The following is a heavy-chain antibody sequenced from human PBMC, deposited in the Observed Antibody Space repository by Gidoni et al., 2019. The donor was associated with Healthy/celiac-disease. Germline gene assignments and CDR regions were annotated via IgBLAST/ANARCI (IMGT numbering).Heavy chain of an antibody. V-gene: IGHV4-34*01. CDR1: GGSFSGYY. J-gene: IGHJ5*02. D-gene: IGHD1-26*01. Sequence: QVQLQQWGAGLFKPSETLSLTCAVYGGSFSGYYWSWIRQPPGKGLEWIGEINHSGSTNYNPALKSRVTISVDTSKNQFSLKLSSVTAADTAVYYCARVRGIVGATWFDPWGQGTLVTVSS. CDR3: ARVRGIVGATWFDP. CDR2: INHSGST.